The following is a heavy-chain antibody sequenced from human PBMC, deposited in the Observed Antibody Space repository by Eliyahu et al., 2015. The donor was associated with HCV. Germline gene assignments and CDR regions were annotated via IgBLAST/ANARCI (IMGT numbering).Heavy chain of an antibody. V-gene: IGHV3-21*06. J-gene: IGHJ4*02. CDR3: VRGYDCSNGECHAYDY. D-gene: IGHD2-8*01. CDR2: ISTSNKM. CDR1: GFXXSSWS. Sequence: EVQLVDSGGGLVKXGGSLRXXCAAXGFXXSSWSXTWXRQAPGKGLEWVSGISTSNKMLYSDSVKGRFTISRDNAKSSLYLQMNSLRAEDTALYYCVRGYDCSNGECHAYDYWGQGTLVTVSS.